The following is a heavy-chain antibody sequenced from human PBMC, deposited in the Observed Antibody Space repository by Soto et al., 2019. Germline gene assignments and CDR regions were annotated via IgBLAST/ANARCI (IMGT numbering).Heavy chain of an antibody. V-gene: IGHV3-23*01. Sequence: GGSLRLSCAASTFNFSNYAMHWVRQAPGKGLEWVSVVSGGGGSTYYADSVKGRFTISRDNSKNTLYLQMNSLRAEDTAVYYCAKDPLGEAFVSSWFDPWGQGTLVTVSS. J-gene: IGHJ5*02. CDR3: AKDPLGEAFVSSWFDP. CDR2: VSGGGGST. CDR1: TFNFSNYA. D-gene: IGHD3-10*01.